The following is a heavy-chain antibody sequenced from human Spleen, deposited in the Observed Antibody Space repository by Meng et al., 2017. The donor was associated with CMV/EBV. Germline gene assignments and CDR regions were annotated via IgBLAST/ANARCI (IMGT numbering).Heavy chain of an antibody. D-gene: IGHD1-1*01. J-gene: IGHJ4*02. CDR3: ARGRTTTMY. CDR2: ISAYNCNT. Sequence: QGELVESGAEVKKPGSSVRVSCKAIGGTFSSYSISWVRQDAGQGLEWMGWISAYNCNTNFDKKLQGRVTMTTDKSTIKVYMELRSLRSDDTAVYYCARGRTTTMYWGQGTLVTVSS. CDR1: GGTFSSYS. V-gene: IGHV1-18*01.